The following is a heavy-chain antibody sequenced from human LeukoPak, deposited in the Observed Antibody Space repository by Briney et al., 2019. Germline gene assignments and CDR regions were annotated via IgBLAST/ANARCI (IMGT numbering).Heavy chain of an antibody. CDR1: GFTFTNYN. J-gene: IGHJ6*03. CDR2: INPSGGST. Sequence: GASVKVSCKASGFTFTNYNMHWVRQAPGQGLEWMGIINPSGGSTNYAQNFQARVTMTRDTSTSTAYMELRSLRSDDTAVYYCAKTWLRYYYYYMDVWGKGTTVTISS. CDR3: AKTWLRYYYYYMDV. V-gene: IGHV1-46*01. D-gene: IGHD3-9*01.